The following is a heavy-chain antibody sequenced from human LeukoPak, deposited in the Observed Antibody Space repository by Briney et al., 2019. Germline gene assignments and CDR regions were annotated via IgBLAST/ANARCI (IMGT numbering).Heavy chain of an antibody. CDR2: ISAYNGNT. CDR1: GYTFTSYG. J-gene: IGHJ3*02. D-gene: IGHD2-15*01. Sequence: GASVKVSCKASGYTFTSYGISWVRQAPGQGLEWMGWISAYNGNTNYAQKLQGRVTMTTDTSTSTAYMELRSLRSDDTAVYYCARLADIVVVVAAMAVEAFDIWGQGTMVTVSS. V-gene: IGHV1-18*01. CDR3: ARLADIVVVVAAMAVEAFDI.